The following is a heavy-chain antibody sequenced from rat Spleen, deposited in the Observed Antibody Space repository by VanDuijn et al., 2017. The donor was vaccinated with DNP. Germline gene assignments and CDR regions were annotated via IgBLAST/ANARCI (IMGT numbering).Heavy chain of an antibody. V-gene: IGHV5-27*01. CDR1: GLTFTNYG. Sequence: EVQLAESGGGLVQPGRSLKLSCVASGLTFTNYGMAWVRQAPKKGLEWVATINTSGGSTYYRDSVKGRFTISRDNAKSTLYLQMDSLRSEDTATYYCTTRGDFDYWGQGVMVTVSS. J-gene: IGHJ2*01. D-gene: IGHD4-3*01. CDR2: INTSGGST. CDR3: TTRGDFDY.